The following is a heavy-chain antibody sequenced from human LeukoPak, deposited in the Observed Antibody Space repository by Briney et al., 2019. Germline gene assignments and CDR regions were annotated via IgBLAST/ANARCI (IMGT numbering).Heavy chain of an antibody. CDR1: GGSIRSTTYY. CDR3: ARGDDITVVNN. Sequence: SETLSLTCSVSGGSIRSTTYYWGWIRQPPGKRLEWIASIYYSGNTYYSPSLMSRVTISVDRSKNQFSLKLSSLTAADTAVYYCARGDDITVVNNWGQGTLVIVSS. D-gene: IGHD4-23*01. CDR2: IYYSGNT. J-gene: IGHJ4*02. V-gene: IGHV4-39*07.